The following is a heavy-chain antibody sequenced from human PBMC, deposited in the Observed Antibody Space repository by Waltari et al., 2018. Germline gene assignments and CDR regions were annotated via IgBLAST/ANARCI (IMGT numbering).Heavy chain of an antibody. V-gene: IGHV3-23*01. CDR3: AKERPRDFWSGANYGLDV. CDR1: GITFSNYA. Sequence: EVQLLESGGGLVQPGGSLRLSCAASGITFSNYAVTWVRQAPGKGLEWVSAISDTGTDTYFADSVKGRFTISRDNSKNTLYLQMNSLRVEDTAVYYCAKERPRDFWSGANYGLDVWGQGTTVTVYS. D-gene: IGHD3-3*01. J-gene: IGHJ6*02. CDR2: ISDTGTDT.